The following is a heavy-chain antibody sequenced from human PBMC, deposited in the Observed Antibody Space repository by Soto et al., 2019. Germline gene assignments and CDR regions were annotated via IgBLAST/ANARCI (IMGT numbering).Heavy chain of an antibody. V-gene: IGHV3-21*01. J-gene: IGHJ4*02. CDR2: ISSSSSYI. CDR3: ARDQAAAGLFDY. D-gene: IGHD6-13*01. CDR1: GFTFSSYS. Sequence: SGGSLRLSCAASGFTFSSYSMNWVRQAPGKGLEWVSSISSSSSYIYYADSVKGRFTISRDNAKNSLYLQMNSLRAEDTAVYYCARDQAAAGLFDYWGQGTLVTVSS.